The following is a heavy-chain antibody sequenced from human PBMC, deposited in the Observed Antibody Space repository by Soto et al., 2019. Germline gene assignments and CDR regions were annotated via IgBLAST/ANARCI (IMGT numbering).Heavy chain of an antibody. Sequence: GGSLRLSCAGYGFNLNNYWMSWVRQAPGKGLEWVAVISYDGSNKYYADSVKGRFTISRDNSKNTLYLQMNSLRAEDTAVCYCAKLWGRATIFGVAPFDYWGQGTLVTVSS. CDR2: ISYDGSNK. J-gene: IGHJ4*02. CDR3: AKLWGRATIFGVAPFDY. D-gene: IGHD3-3*01. CDR1: GFNLNNYW. V-gene: IGHV3-30*18.